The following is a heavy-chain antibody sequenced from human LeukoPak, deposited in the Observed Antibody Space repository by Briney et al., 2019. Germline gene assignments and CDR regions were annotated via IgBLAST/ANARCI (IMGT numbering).Heavy chain of an antibody. CDR3: ARDEV. Sequence: PGGSLRLSCAGSGFTFSRYWMNWVRQAPGKGLEWVANINQDGSEKYYVDSVKGRFTISRDNAKNSLYLQMNSLRVEDTAVYYCARDEVWGQGTLVTVSS. CDR2: INQDGSEK. CDR1: GFTFSRYW. J-gene: IGHJ4*02. V-gene: IGHV3-7*01.